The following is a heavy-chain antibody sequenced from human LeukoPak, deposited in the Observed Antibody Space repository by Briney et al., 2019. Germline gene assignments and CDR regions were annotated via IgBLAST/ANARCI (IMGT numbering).Heavy chain of an antibody. V-gene: IGHV3-33*06. CDR2: IWYDGSDK. CDR3: AKGPGYNYGYDYHYYMDV. D-gene: IGHD5-18*01. CDR1: GFTFSSYG. Sequence: PGGSLRLSCAASGFTFSSYGMHWVRQAPGKGLEWVAVIWYDGSDKYYADSVKGRFTISRDNSKNTLYLQMNSLRAEDTAVYYCAKGPGYNYGYDYHYYMDVWGKGTTVTVSS. J-gene: IGHJ6*03.